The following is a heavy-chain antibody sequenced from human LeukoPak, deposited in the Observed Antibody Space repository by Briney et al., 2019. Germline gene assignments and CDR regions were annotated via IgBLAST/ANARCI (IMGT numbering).Heavy chain of an antibody. Sequence: GASVKVSCKASGYTFTGYYMHWVRQAPGQGLEWMGWINPNSGGTNYAQDFHGRVTMTTDTSTSTAYMELRSLKSDDTAVYFCARPYDTSGYYNYYLDYWGQGTLVTVSS. CDR3: ARPYDTSGYYNYYLDY. CDR1: GYTFTGYY. D-gene: IGHD3-22*01. CDR2: INPNSGGT. V-gene: IGHV1-2*02. J-gene: IGHJ4*02.